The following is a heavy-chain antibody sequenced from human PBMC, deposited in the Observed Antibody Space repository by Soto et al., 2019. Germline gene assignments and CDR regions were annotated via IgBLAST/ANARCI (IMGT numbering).Heavy chain of an antibody. CDR3: ARVTITMVRGVIYSDAFDI. J-gene: IGHJ3*02. CDR2: IYYSGST. D-gene: IGHD3-10*01. V-gene: IGHV4-61*01. Sequence: PSETLSLTCTVSGGSVSSGSYYWSWIRQPPGKGLEWIGYIYYSGSTNYNPSLKSRVTISVDTSKNQFSLKLSSVTAADTAVYYCARVTITMVRGVIYSDAFDIWGQGXMVTV. CDR1: GGSVSSGSYY.